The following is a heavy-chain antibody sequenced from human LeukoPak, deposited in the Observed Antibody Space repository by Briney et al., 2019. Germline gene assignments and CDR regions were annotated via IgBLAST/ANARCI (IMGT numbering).Heavy chain of an antibody. CDR3: AGGNYGDYAYVFDY. V-gene: IGHV4-59*01. D-gene: IGHD4-17*01. CDR1: GGSISSYY. J-gene: IGHJ4*02. Sequence: SETLSLTCTVSGGSISSYYWSWIRQPPGKGPEWIGYIYYSGSTNYNPSLKSRVTISVDTSKNQFSLKLSSVTAADTAVYYCAGGNYGDYAYVFDYWGQGTLVTVSS. CDR2: IYYSGST.